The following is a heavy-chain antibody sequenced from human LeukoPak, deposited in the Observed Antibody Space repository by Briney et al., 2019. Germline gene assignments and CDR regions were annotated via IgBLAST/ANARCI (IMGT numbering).Heavy chain of an antibody. CDR1: GFTIGPYA. CDR3: ATWAFYHNLDV. Sequence: GGALRLSCAASGFTIGPYAMYWVRQSPGRGLEWVSVIKADGSGTFYADSVRGRFTTYRDNSKNSLYLQMNSLTSEDTALYYCATWAFYHNLDVWGQGTTVIVSS. V-gene: IGHV3-43*02. CDR2: IKADGSGT. J-gene: IGHJ6*02. D-gene: IGHD2/OR15-2a*01.